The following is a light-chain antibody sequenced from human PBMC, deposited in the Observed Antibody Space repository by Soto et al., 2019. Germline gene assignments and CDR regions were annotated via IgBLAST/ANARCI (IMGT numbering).Light chain of an antibody. V-gene: IGLV2-14*01. CDR2: EVS. Sequence: QSALTQPASVSGSPGQSITISCNGTSSDIGDYKYISWYQHHPGRAPKLILYEVSDRPSGVSNRFSGSKSGNTASLTISGLQAEDEADYHCCSYAGNYIYVFGTGTKVTVL. CDR1: SSDIGDYKY. J-gene: IGLJ1*01. CDR3: CSYAGNYIYV.